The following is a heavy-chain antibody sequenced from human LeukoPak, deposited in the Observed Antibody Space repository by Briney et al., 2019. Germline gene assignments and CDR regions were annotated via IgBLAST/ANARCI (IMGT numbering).Heavy chain of an antibody. D-gene: IGHD4-17*01. V-gene: IGHV4-59*01. CDR1: GGSISSYY. CDR2: IYYSGNA. J-gene: IGHJ4*02. CDR3: ARRSYGDYSFDY. Sequence: KPSETLSLTCTVSGGSISSYYWSWIRQPPGKGLEWIGYIYYSGNAIHNPSLKSRVTISVDTSKNQFSLKLSSVTAADTAVYYCARRSYGDYSFDYWGQGTLVTVSS.